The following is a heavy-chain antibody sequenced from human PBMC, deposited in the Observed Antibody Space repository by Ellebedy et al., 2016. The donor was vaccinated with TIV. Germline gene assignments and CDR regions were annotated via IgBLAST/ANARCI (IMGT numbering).Heavy chain of an antibody. Sequence: GESLKISCAASGFTFSSYSMNWVRQAPGKGLEWVSYISSSSSTIYYADSVKGRFTISRDNSKNTLYLQMNSLRAEDTAVYYCVKEGNTMVRGVIITGDYYYYGMDVWGQGTTVTVSS. CDR3: VKEGNTMVRGVIITGDYYYYGMDV. J-gene: IGHJ6*02. CDR2: ISSSSSTI. V-gene: IGHV3-48*01. D-gene: IGHD3-10*01. CDR1: GFTFSSYS.